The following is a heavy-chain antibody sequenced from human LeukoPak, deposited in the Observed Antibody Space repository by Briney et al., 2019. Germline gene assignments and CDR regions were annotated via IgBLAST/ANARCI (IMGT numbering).Heavy chain of an antibody. CDR2: INGDGSST. J-gene: IGHJ3*02. D-gene: IGHD1-26*01. V-gene: IGHV3-74*01. CDR3: ATEWGADAFDI. CDR1: GFTFSTYW. Sequence: GGSLRLSCAASGFTFSTYWMNWVRQAPGKGLVWVSRINGDGSSTNYTDSVKGRFTISRDNTKNTLYLQMNSLRAEDTAVYYCATEWGADAFDIWGQGTMVTVSS.